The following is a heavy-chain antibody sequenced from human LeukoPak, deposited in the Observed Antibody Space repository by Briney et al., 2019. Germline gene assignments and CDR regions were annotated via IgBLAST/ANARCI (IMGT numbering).Heavy chain of an antibody. CDR3: ARDLLWFGESSVG. CDR1: GFTFDRYS. D-gene: IGHD3-10*01. J-gene: IGHJ4*02. CDR2: ISGNGYST. V-gene: IGHV3-23*01. Sequence: GGSLRLSCAASGFTFDRYSMNWVRQAPGRGLEWVSTISGNGYSTFYADPVKGRFTISRDNSNNTLYLQMNALRADDAALYYCARDLLWFGESSVGWGQGSLVTVSS.